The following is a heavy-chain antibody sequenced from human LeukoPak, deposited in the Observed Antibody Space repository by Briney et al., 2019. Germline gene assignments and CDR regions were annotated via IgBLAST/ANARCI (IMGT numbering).Heavy chain of an antibody. CDR1: GYTITNNY. D-gene: IGHD3-10*01. CDR2: INPNSGGT. CDR3: ARVTGSYGSGRRHNYYYYYMDV. Sequence: ASVKVSCKASGYTITNNYMHWVRQAPGQGLEWMGWINPNSGGTNYAQKFQGRVTMTRDTSISTAYMELSRLRSDDTAVYYCARVTGSYGSGRRHNYYYYYMDVWGKGTTVTISS. J-gene: IGHJ6*03. V-gene: IGHV1-2*02.